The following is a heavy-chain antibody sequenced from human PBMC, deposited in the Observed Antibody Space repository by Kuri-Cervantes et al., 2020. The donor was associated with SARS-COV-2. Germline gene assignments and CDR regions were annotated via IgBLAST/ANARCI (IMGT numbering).Heavy chain of an antibody. CDR1: GFTVTSDC. Sequence: GGSLRLSCAASGFTVTSDCMTWVRQAPGKGLEWVSIIYSGGTTYYGDSVKGRFTMSRDTSKSTVYLQMDSLRVDDTAVYYCARARLGDWYFDLWGRGTMVTVSS. D-gene: IGHD3-16*01. J-gene: IGHJ2*01. CDR2: IYSGGTT. V-gene: IGHV3-66*01. CDR3: ARARLGDWYFDL.